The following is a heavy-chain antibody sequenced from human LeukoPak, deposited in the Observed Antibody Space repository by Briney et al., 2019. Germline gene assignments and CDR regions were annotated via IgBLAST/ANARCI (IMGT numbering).Heavy chain of an antibody. J-gene: IGHJ5*02. D-gene: IGHD4-23*01. CDR2: VSHSGSS. Sequence: SETLSLTCAVYGGPFRGFFWSWIRQAPGKGLEWIGEVSHSGSSNYNPSLKSRINISLDTSKSQFSLRLTSVTAADTAVYYWARGIFYGGRNQYIWLDLWGQGTLVTVSS. CDR3: ARGIFYGGRNQYIWLDL. V-gene: IGHV4-34*01. CDR1: GGPFRGFF.